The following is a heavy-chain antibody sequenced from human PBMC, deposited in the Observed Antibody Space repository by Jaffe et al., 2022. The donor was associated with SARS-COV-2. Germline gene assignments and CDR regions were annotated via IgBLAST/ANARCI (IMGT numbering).Heavy chain of an antibody. D-gene: IGHD3-22*01. CDR2: IHYDGRT. J-gene: IGHJ5*02. CDR3: GRHHNSGVEP. Sequence: QVQLQESGPGLVKPSETLSLMCTVSGGYISGYTWTWIRQPPGKGLEWIGNIHYDGRTSYSPPLGSRVTMSLDTTKNQFSLKVASVTTADAAVYYCGRHHNSGVEPWGQGTLVTVSS. CDR1: GGYISGYT. V-gene: IGHV4-59*01.